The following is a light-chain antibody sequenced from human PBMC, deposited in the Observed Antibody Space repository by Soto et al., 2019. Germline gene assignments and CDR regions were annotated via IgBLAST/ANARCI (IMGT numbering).Light chain of an antibody. Sequence: DIQMTQSPSSLSAAVGDRVTITCRASQSISSYLNWYQQKPGKAPKLLIYAASSLQSGVPSRFSGSGSGTDFTLTISSLQPEDFGTYCCQQSYILPRTFGQGTKVEIK. V-gene: IGKV1-39*01. J-gene: IGKJ1*01. CDR1: QSISSY. CDR2: AAS. CDR3: QQSYILPRT.